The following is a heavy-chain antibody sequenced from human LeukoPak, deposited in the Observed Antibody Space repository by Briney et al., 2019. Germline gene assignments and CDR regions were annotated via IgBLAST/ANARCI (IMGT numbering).Heavy chain of an antibody. CDR3: AGLYGSGSYYGY. D-gene: IGHD3-10*01. V-gene: IGHV4-39*01. CDR2: TYYSGST. CDR1: GGSISSSSYY. Sequence: SETLSLTCTVSGGSISSSSYYWGWIRQPPGKGLEWIGSTYYSGSTYYNPSLKSRVTISVDTSKNQFSLKLSSVTAADTAVYYCAGLYGSGSYYGYWGQGTLVTVSS. J-gene: IGHJ4*02.